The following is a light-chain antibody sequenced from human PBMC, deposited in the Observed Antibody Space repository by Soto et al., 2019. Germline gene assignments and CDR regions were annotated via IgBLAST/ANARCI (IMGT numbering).Light chain of an antibody. CDR3: TSYTRDTDLV. Sequence: QSALTQPASVSGSPGQSITISCTGTSSDVGTYNYVSWYQHHPGKAPKLIIYEVSNRPSGVSNRFYGSKSGSTASLTISGLQAEDEADYHCTSYTRDTDLVFGNGTKLTVL. CDR2: EVS. J-gene: IGLJ1*01. V-gene: IGLV2-14*01. CDR1: SSDVGTYNY.